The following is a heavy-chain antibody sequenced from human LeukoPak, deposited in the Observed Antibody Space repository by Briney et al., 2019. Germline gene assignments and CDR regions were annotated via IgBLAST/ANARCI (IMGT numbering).Heavy chain of an antibody. D-gene: IGHD1-26*01. CDR3: PRVGSYASLDY. CDR1: GGSISSSNYY. CDR2: IYYSGST. Sequence: SETLSLTCTVSGGSISSSNYYWGWIRQPPGKGLEWIGSIYYSGSTYYNPSLKSRVTISVDTSKNQFSLKLSSVTAADTAVYYCPRVGSYASLDYWGQGTLVTVSS. J-gene: IGHJ4*02. V-gene: IGHV4-39*07.